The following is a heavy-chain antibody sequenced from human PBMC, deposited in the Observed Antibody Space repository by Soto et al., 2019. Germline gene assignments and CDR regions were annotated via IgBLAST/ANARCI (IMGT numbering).Heavy chain of an antibody. CDR2: ISSSSSYI. V-gene: IGHV3-21*01. J-gene: IGHJ4*02. Sequence: EVQLVESGGGLVKPGGSLRLSCAASGFTFSSYSMNWVRQAPGKGLEWVSSISSSSSYIYYADSVKGRFTISRDNAKNSLYLKMNSLRVEDTVVYYCATIPGIAAAGTTPHDYWGQGTLVTVSS. CDR3: ATIPGIAAAGTTPHDY. D-gene: IGHD6-13*01. CDR1: GFTFSSYS.